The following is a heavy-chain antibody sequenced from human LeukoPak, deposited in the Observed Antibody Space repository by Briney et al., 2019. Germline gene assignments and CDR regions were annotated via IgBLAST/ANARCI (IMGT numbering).Heavy chain of an antibody. Sequence: GESLKISCKGSGYTFTNYWIGWVRQMPGKGLEWMGSIYPGDSDTRYSPSFQGQVTISADKSISTAFLQWSSLKASDTAMYYCARRFPVVVSSSSEGDTNWFAPWGQGTLITVSS. D-gene: IGHD2-21*01. CDR1: GYTFTNYW. CDR3: ARRFPVVVSSSSEGDTNWFAP. V-gene: IGHV5-51*01. J-gene: IGHJ5*02. CDR2: IYPGDSDT.